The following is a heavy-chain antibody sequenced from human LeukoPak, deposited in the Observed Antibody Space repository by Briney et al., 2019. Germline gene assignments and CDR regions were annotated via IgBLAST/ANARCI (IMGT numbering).Heavy chain of an antibody. D-gene: IGHD3-22*01. V-gene: IGHV4-39*07. CDR2: IQYSGST. CDR3: ARGYDSSGYYLFGY. J-gene: IGHJ4*02. Sequence: NPSETLSLTCTVSGGSISSSIYYWGWIRQPPGKGLEWIGSIQYSGSTFYNPSLKSRVTISAGTSKNQFSLKLSSVTAADTAVYYCARGYDSSGYYLFGYWGQGTLVTVSS. CDR1: GGSISSSIYY.